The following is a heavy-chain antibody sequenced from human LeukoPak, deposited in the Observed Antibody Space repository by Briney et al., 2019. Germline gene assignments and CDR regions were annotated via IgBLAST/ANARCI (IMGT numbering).Heavy chain of an antibody. V-gene: IGHV4-59*01. CDR1: GGSISSYY. CDR3: ARFFGGFDYYYYYYMDV. CDR2: IYYSGST. J-gene: IGHJ6*03. D-gene: IGHD4-23*01. Sequence: PSETLSLTCTVSGGSISSYYWSWIRQPPGKGLEWIGYIYYSGSTNYNPSLESRVTISVDTSKNQFSLKLSSVTAADTAVYYCARFFGGFDYYYYYYMDVWGKGTTVTVSS.